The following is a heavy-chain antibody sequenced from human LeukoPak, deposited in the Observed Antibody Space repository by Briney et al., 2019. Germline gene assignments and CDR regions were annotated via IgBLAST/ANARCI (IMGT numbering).Heavy chain of an antibody. V-gene: IGHV1-46*01. J-gene: IGHJ4*02. CDR2: INPSGGST. CDR1: GYTFTSYY. Sequence: ASVKVSCKASGYTFTSYYMHWVRQAPGQGLEWMGIINPSGGSTNYAQKFQGRVTITADESTSTAYMELSSLRSEDTAVYYCARDLFNYGSGSYFDYWGQGTLVTVSS. D-gene: IGHD3-10*01. CDR3: ARDLFNYGSGSYFDY.